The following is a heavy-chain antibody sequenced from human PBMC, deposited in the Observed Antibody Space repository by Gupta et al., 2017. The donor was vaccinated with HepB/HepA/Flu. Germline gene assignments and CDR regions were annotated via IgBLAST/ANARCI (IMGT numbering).Heavy chain of an antibody. CDR3: AKDWASTSSLPYGMDV. Sequence: QVQLVESGGGVVQPGRSLRLSCAASGFTFSSYGTHWVRQAPGKGLEWVAVISYDGSNKYYADSVKGRFTISRDNSKNTLYLQMNSLRAEDTAVYYCAKDWASTSSLPYGMDVWGQGTTVTVSS. CDR1: GFTFSSYG. CDR2: ISYDGSNK. V-gene: IGHV3-30*18. D-gene: IGHD2-2*01. J-gene: IGHJ6*02.